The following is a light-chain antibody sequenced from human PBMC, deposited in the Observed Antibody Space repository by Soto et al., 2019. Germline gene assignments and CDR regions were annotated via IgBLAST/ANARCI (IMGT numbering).Light chain of an antibody. CDR3: STWDDSLRGLV. V-gene: IGLV1-44*01. CDR1: SSNIGGNS. CDR2: SNH. Sequence: QSVLTQPPSASGAPGQGISISCSGSSSNIGGNSVSWYRQVPGTAPKLLIFSNHQRPSGVPDRFSGSKSGTSASLAISGLQSEDEADYYCSTWDDSLRGLVFGGGTKRTVL. J-gene: IGLJ2*01.